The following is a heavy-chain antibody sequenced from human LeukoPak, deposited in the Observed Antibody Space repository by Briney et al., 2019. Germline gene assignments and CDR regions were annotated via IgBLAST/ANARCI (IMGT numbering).Heavy chain of an antibody. V-gene: IGHV3-9*01. Sequence: PGGSLRLSCAASGFTFDDYAMHRVRQAPGKGLEWVSGINWKSATIAYADSVKGRFTISRDNAKNSLYLQMNSLRAEDTALYYCIKDAMKYCSGGSCYLLDYWGQGTLVTVSS. CDR2: INWKSATI. J-gene: IGHJ4*02. D-gene: IGHD2-15*01. CDR3: IKDAMKYCSGGSCYLLDY. CDR1: GFTFDDYA.